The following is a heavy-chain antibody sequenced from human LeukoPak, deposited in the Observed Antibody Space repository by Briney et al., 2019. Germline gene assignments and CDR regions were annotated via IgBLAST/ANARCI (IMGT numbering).Heavy chain of an antibody. Sequence: GGSLRLSCAASGFAVSSNYMSWVRQAPGKGLEWVSVIYSGGGTYYADSVKGRFTISRDNSKNTLYLQMNSLRAEDTAVYCCARVRSSIAAAGYYFDYWGQGTLVTVSS. CDR3: ARVRSSIAAAGYYFDY. D-gene: IGHD6-13*01. CDR1: GFAVSSNY. CDR2: IYSGGGT. J-gene: IGHJ4*02. V-gene: IGHV3-53*01.